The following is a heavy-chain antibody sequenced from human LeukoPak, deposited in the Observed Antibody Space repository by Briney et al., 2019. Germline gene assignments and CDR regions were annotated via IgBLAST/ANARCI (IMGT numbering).Heavy chain of an antibody. CDR2: INHSGST. Sequence: PSETLSLTCTVSGGSISSYYWSWIRQPPGKGLEWIGEINHSGSTNYNPSLKSRVTISVDTSKNQFSLKLSSVTAADTAVYYCARGGVVTAHVNWFDPWGQGTLVTVSS. J-gene: IGHJ5*02. CDR1: GGSISSYY. V-gene: IGHV4-34*01. CDR3: ARGGVVTAHVNWFDP. D-gene: IGHD2-21*02.